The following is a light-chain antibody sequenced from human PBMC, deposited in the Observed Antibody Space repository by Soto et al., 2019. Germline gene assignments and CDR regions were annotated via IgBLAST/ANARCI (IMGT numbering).Light chain of an antibody. CDR1: SSDIGVYNY. V-gene: IGLV2-8*01. CDR3: VSYATSTTLYV. CDR2: EVS. J-gene: IGLJ1*01. Sequence: QSVLTQPPSASGSPGQSVTISCTGTSSDIGVYNYVSWYQQHPGKAPKLMLYEVSKRPSGVPDRFSGSKSGNTASLTISGLQAEDEADYYCVSYATSTTLYVFGSGTKVTVL.